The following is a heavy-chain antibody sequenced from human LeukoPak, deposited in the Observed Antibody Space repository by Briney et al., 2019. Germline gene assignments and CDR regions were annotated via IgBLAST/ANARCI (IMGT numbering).Heavy chain of an antibody. V-gene: IGHV3-7*01. J-gene: IGHJ4*02. Sequence: GGSLRLSCAASGFAFSSYYMSWVRQAPGKGLEWVANIRQDGSGQFYADSVKGRFTISRDNAKNSLYLQMDSLTAEDTAVYYCARESFAARWDWGQGTLVTVSS. CDR2: IRQDGSGQ. D-gene: IGHD6-6*01. CDR3: ARESFAARWD. CDR1: GFAFSSYY.